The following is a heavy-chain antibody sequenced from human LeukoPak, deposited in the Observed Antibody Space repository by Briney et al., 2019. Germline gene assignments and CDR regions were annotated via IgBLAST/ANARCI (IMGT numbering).Heavy chain of an antibody. Sequence: GGSLRLSCAASGFTFSSYSMNWVRQAPGEELEWVSFITSSNNHIDYADSVKGRFTISRDNAKNSLYLQMNSLRAEDTALYFCARGSGSGSWLIDYWGQGALVTVSS. CDR1: GFTFSSYS. CDR3: ARGSGSGSWLIDY. J-gene: IGHJ4*02. D-gene: IGHD1-26*01. CDR2: ITSSNNHI. V-gene: IGHV3-21*01.